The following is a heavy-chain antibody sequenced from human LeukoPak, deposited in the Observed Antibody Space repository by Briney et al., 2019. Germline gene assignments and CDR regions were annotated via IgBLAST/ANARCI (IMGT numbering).Heavy chain of an antibody. V-gene: IGHV3-23*01. CDR2: ISGSGGST. CDR1: GITLSNYG. Sequence: GGSLRLSCAVSGITLSNYGMSWVRQAPGKGLEWVAGISGSGGSTYYADSVKGRFTISRDNSKNRLYLQMNSLRSEDTAVYYCARSSFSIPMIVVVITPFDYWGQGTLVTVSS. CDR3: ARSSFSIPMIVVVITPFDY. D-gene: IGHD3-22*01. J-gene: IGHJ4*02.